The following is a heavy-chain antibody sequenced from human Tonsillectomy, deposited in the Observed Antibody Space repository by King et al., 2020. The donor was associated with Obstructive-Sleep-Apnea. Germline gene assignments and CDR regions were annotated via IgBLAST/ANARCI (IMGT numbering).Heavy chain of an antibody. J-gene: IGHJ4*02. CDR1: VGSINNYY. CDR2: IYTSGRT. D-gene: IGHD2-2*01. Sequence: QLQESGPGLVKPSETLSLTCTVSVGSINNYYLSWFRQPAGKGLEWIGHIYTSGRTNYKPSLKSRATMSVDTSQNQFSLKLSSVTAADTALYYCARDIVVIPTTMSVEVRYLDYWGQGTLVTVSS. CDR3: ARDIVVIPTTMSVEVRYLDY. V-gene: IGHV4-4*07.